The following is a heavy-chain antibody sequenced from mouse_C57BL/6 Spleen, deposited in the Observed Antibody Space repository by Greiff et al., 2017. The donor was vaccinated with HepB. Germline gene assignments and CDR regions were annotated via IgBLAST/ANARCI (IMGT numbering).Heavy chain of an antibody. CDR2: ISNGGGST. D-gene: IGHD2-3*01. CDR3: AREDGAYYAMDY. CDR1: GFTFSDYY. J-gene: IGHJ4*01. V-gene: IGHV5-12*01. Sequence: DVQLVESGGGLVQPGGSLKLSCAASGFTFSDYYMYWVRQTPEKRLEWVAYISNGGGSTYYPDTVKGRFTISRDNAKNTLYLQMSRLKSEETAMYYWAREDGAYYAMDYWGQGTSVTVSS.